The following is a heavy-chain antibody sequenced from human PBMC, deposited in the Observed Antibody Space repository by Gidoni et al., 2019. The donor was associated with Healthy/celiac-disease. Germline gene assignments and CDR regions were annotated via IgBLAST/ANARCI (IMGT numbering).Heavy chain of an antibody. Sequence: QVQLQESGPGLVKPSATLSLTCTVSGGSISSYYWSWIRQPPGKGLEWIGYIYYSGSTNYNPSLKSRVTISVDTSKNQFSLKLSSVTAADTAVYYCARVGVSRVDWGQGTLVTVSS. CDR3: ARVGVSRVD. D-gene: IGHD3-10*01. CDR2: IYYSGST. V-gene: IGHV4-59*01. J-gene: IGHJ4*02. CDR1: GGSISSYY.